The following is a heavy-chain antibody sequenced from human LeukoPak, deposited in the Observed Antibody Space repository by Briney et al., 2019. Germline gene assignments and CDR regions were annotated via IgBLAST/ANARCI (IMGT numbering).Heavy chain of an antibody. V-gene: IGHV3-7*01. CDR1: GFTFSNYW. Sequence: GGSLRLSCAASGFTFSNYWMSWVRQAPGQGLEGVANIKEDGSEKYYVDSVKGRFTISRENAKNSLYLQMNSLRAEDTAVYYCARTIRGYWGQGTLVTVSS. CDR3: ARTIRGY. J-gene: IGHJ4*02. D-gene: IGHD3-10*01. CDR2: IKEDGSEK.